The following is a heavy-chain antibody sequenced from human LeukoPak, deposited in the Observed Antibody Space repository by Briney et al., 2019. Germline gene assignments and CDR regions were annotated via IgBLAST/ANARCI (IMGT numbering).Heavy chain of an antibody. Sequence: GGSLRLSCAASRFTVSSNYMSWVRQAPGKGLEWVSVIYSGGSTYYADSVKGRFTISRDNSKNTLYLQMNNLRAEDTAVYYCARILRGIDYWGQGTLVTVSS. CDR3: ARILRGIDY. J-gene: IGHJ4*02. CDR1: RFTVSSNY. CDR2: IYSGGST. D-gene: IGHD3-16*01. V-gene: IGHV3-53*01.